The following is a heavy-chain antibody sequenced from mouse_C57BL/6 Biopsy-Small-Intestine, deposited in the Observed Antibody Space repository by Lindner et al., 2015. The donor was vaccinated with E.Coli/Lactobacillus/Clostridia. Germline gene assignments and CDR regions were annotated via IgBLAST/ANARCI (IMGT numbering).Heavy chain of an antibody. CDR3: ARSFITTGPLDF. CDR1: GYSFTDYN. V-gene: IGHV1-39*01. D-gene: IGHD1-1*01. CDR2: INPDYGTT. J-gene: IGHJ2*01. Sequence: VQLQESGPELVKPGASVKISCKASGYSFTDYNMNWVKQSNGKSLEWIGVINPDYGTTTYNQKFKGKATLTVDQSSSTAYMQLNSLTSEDSAVYYCARSFITTGPLDFWGQGTTLTVSS.